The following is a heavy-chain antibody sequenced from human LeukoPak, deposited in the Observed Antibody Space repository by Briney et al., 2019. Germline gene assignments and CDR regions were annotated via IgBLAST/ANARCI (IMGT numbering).Heavy chain of an antibody. D-gene: IGHD6-13*01. CDR1: GFIFSSYS. J-gene: IGHJ4*02. V-gene: IGHV3-48*02. Sequence: SGGSLRLSCAASGFIFSSYSMNWVRQAPGKGLEWVSYISSRSRTIYYADSVKGRFTISRDNAKNSLYLQMNSLRDEDTAVYYCGRDGAAGTGALFDYWGQGTLVTVSS. CDR2: ISSRSRTI. CDR3: GRDGAAGTGALFDY.